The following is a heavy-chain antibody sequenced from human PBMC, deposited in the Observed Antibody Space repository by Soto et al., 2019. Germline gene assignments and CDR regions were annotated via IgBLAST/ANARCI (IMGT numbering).Heavy chain of an antibody. CDR1: GYSFSNHW. CDR2: IYPGDSDT. CDR3: ARFGYHYEIYYYYGMDV. J-gene: IGHJ6*02. Sequence: GESLKISCKVSGYSFSNHWIGWVRQMPGKGLEWMGIIYPGDSDTRYSPSFQGQVTISADKSISTAYLQWSSLKASDTAMYYCARFGYHYEIYYYYGMDVWGQGTTVTVSS. V-gene: IGHV5-51*01. D-gene: IGHD5-18*01.